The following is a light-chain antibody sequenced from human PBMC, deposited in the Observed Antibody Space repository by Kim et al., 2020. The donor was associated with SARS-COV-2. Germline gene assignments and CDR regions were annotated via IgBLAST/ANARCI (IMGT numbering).Light chain of an antibody. J-gene: IGKJ5*01. Sequence: DIHMTQSPSSLSASIGDRVTITCRASEGIAKSLAWFQQKPGTAPKCLIYGASTLEPGVPSRFSGRRSGTEFTLTINSLQPEDFATYYCQRVNAFPITFGQGTRLEIK. CDR3: QRVNAFPIT. V-gene: IGKV1-16*01. CDR1: EGIAKS. CDR2: GAS.